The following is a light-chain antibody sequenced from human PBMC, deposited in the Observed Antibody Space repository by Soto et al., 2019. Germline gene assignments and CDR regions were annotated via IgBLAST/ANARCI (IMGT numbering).Light chain of an antibody. CDR2: DAS. Sequence: EIALRQIPGTLSLSPGERATLYCRASQSVSRNYLAWYQQKPGQAPRLLIYDASSRPTGIPVRFSGSGSGTDFTLTISRLEPEDFAVYYCQQYGSSPWTFGLGTKVEIK. V-gene: IGKV3-20*01. CDR3: QQYGSSPWT. J-gene: IGKJ1*01. CDR1: QSVSRNY.